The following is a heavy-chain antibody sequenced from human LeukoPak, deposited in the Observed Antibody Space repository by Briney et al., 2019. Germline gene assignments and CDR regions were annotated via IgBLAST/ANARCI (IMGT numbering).Heavy chain of an antibody. CDR1: GFTFSSYS. J-gene: IGHJ4*02. Sequence: GGSLRLSCAASGFTFSSYSMNWVRQAPGKGLEWVSSISSSSSYIYYADSVKGRFTISRDNAENSLYLQMNSLRAEDTAVYYCARGIAAAGTSSFYWGQGTLVTVSS. D-gene: IGHD6-13*01. CDR2: ISSSSSYI. CDR3: ARGIAAAGTSSFY. V-gene: IGHV3-21*01.